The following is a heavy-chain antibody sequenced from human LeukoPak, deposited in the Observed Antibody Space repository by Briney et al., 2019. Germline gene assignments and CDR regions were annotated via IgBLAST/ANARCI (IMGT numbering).Heavy chain of an antibody. Sequence: GGSLRLSCAASGFTFSGYAMSWVRQAPGKGLEWVSAISGSGGSTYYADSVKGRFTISRDNSKNTLYLQMNSLRAEDTAVYYCAKGDECSSTSCYKVHYYYYMDVWGKGPTVSVSS. CDR3: AKGDECSSTSCYKVHYYYYMDV. CDR1: GFTFSGYA. V-gene: IGHV3-23*01. D-gene: IGHD2-2*02. J-gene: IGHJ6*03. CDR2: ISGSGGST.